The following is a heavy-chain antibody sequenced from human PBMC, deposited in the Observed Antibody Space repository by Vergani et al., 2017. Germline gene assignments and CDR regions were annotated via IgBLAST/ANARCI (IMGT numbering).Heavy chain of an antibody. CDR2: IYYSGST. CDR3: ARARSFRSGYYMTVSGWFDP. Sequence: QLQLQESGPGLVKPSETLSLTCTVSGGSISSSSYYWGWIRQPPGKGLEWIGSIYYSGSTYYNPSLKSRVTISVDTSKNQFSLKLSSVTAADTAVYYCARARSFRSGYYMTVSGWFDPWGQGTLVTVSS. CDR1: GGSISSSSYY. V-gene: IGHV4-39*07. J-gene: IGHJ5*02. D-gene: IGHD3-3*01.